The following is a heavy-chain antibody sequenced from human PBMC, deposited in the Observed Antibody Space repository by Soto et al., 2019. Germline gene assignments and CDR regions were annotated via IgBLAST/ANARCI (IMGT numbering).Heavy chain of an antibody. J-gene: IGHJ4*02. Sequence: EVQLVESGGGLVQPGGSLRLSCAASGFTFSSYSMNWVRQAPGKGLEWVSYISSSSSTIYYADSVKGRFTISRDNAKNSLYLQMNSLRDEDTAVYYCARDPLXXAPAGADYWGQGTLVTVSS. CDR2: ISSSSSTI. D-gene: IGHD3-10*01. V-gene: IGHV3-48*02. CDR3: ARDPLXXAPAGADY. CDR1: GFTFSSYS.